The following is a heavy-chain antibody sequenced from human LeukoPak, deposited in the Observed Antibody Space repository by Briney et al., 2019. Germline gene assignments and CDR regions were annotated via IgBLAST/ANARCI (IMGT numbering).Heavy chain of an antibody. D-gene: IGHD2/OR15-2a*01. J-gene: IGHJ4*02. V-gene: IGHV1-8*01. Sequence: ASVKVSCKASGYTFTSYDINWVRQATGPGLEWMGWMNPNSGNTGYGQNFQGRVTITRNTSISTAYMELSSLRSEDTAVYYCARGSMKGPDYWGQGTLVTVSS. CDR3: ARGSMKGPDY. CDR2: MNPNSGNT. CDR1: GYTFTSYD.